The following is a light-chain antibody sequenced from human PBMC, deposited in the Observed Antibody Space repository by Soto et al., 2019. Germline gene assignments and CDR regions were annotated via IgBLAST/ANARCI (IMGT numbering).Light chain of an antibody. V-gene: IGLV2-14*01. CDR3: TSYTRSSTYV. Sequence: QSALAQPASVSGSPGQSITISCTGTSSDIGGYNYVSWYQQDSGKATKLIIYAVTDRPSGVSSRFSGSKSGNTAFLTISGLQAEDEADYYCTSYTRSSTYVFGTGTKSPS. J-gene: IGLJ1*01. CDR1: SSDIGGYNY. CDR2: AVT.